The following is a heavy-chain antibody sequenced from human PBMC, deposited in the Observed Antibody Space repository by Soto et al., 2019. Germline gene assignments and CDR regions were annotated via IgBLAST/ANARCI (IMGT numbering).Heavy chain of an antibody. D-gene: IGHD3-10*01. CDR3: ARGGTLKDFLLFGELSHGFDY. Sequence: QVQLVESGGGVVQPGRSLRLSCAASGFTFSSYARHWVRQAPGKGLEWVAVISYDGSNKYYAVSVKGRFTISRDNSKNTLYLPMTSLRAEDTAVYYCARGGTLKDFLLFGELSHGFDYWGQGTLVTVSS. J-gene: IGHJ4*02. V-gene: IGHV3-30-3*01. CDR1: GFTFSSYA. CDR2: ISYDGSNK.